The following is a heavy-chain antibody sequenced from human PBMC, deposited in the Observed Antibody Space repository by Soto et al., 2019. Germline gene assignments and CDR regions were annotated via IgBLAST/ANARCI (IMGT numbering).Heavy chain of an antibody. CDR2: IIPIFGTA. V-gene: IGHV1-69*13. CDR1: GGTFSSYA. Sequence: GASVKVSCKASGGTFSSYAISWVRQAPGQGLEWMGGIIPIFGTANYAQKFQGRVTITADESASTAYMELSSLRSEDTAVYYCARTDIVVVPAAMPGGPYYGMDVWGQGTTVTVSS. J-gene: IGHJ6*02. D-gene: IGHD2-2*01. CDR3: ARTDIVVVPAAMPGGPYYGMDV.